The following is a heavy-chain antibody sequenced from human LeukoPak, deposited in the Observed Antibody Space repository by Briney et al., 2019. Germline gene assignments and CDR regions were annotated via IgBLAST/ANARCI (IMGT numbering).Heavy chain of an antibody. CDR2: INTGNGNT. CDR1: GYTVPTYA. Sequence: GAPVKVSCKAFGYTVPTYALHWGRQAPGQKLEGVGRINTGNGNTKYSQEFQGRVTITRDTSASTAYMELSSLRSEGMAVYYCARRSTLMTLGHYFDYWGQGTLVTVSS. J-gene: IGHJ4*02. CDR3: ARRSTLMTLGHYFDY. D-gene: IGHD1-1*01. V-gene: IGHV1-3*03.